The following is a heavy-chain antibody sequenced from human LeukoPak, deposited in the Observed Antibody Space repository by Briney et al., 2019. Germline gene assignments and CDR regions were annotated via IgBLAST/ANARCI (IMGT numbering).Heavy chain of an antibody. J-gene: IGHJ6*03. CDR2: ISAYNGNT. D-gene: IGHD2-2*01. Sequence: ASVKVPCKASGYTFTSYGISWVRQAPGQGLEWMGWISAYNGNTNYAQKLQGRVTMTTDTSTSTAYMELRSLRSDDTAVYYCAREGFHCSSTSCYSSYMDVWGKGTTVTVSS. CDR1: GYTFTSYG. V-gene: IGHV1-18*01. CDR3: AREGFHCSSTSCYSSYMDV.